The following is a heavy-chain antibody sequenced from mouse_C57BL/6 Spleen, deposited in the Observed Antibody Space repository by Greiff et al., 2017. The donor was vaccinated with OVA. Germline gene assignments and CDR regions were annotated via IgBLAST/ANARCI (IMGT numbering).Heavy chain of an antibody. J-gene: IGHJ1*03. CDR1: GFTFSSYA. CDR3: ARDQGTGYWYFDV. D-gene: IGHD4-1*01. V-gene: IGHV5-4*01. CDR2: ISDGGSYT. Sequence: EVKLMESGGGLVKPGGSLKLSCAASGFTFSSYAMSWVRQTPEKRLEWVATISDGGSYTYYPDNVKGRFTISRDNAKNNLYLQMSHLKSEDTAMYYCARDQGTGYWYFDVWGTGTTVTVSS.